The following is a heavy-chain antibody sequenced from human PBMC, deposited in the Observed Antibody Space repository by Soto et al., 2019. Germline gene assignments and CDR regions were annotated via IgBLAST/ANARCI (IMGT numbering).Heavy chain of an antibody. J-gene: IGHJ2*01. CDR2: IHNSGNT. V-gene: IGHV4-30-4*01. D-gene: IGHD3-9*01. Sequence: QVQLQESGPGLVKPSQTLSLTCSVSDDSISSGDHYWSWIRQPPGKVLEYIGYIHNSGNTNYSPSLKSRVTISMDTSKNQLSLKLRSVTAADTAVYYCARAPTYFDNSGYADFELWGRGTLVTVSS. CDR3: ARAPTYFDNSGYADFEL. CDR1: DDSISSGDHY.